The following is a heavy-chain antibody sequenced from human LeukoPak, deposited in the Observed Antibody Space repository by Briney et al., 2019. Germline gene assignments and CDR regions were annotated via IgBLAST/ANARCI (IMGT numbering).Heavy chain of an antibody. CDR2: ISESGGST. J-gene: IGHJ4*02. CDR3: AKAGSDWYYFDS. D-gene: IGHD6-19*01. Sequence: PGGPLRLSCAASGFTFNTYAMTWVRQAPGKGLEWVSDISESGGSTYYEDSVQGRFTISRDNSKNTLYLQMNSLRVEDTAIYYCAKAGSDWYYFDSWGQGTLVTVSS. CDR1: GFTFNTYA. V-gene: IGHV3-23*01.